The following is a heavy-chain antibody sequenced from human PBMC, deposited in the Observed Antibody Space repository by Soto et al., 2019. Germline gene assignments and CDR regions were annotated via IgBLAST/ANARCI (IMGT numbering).Heavy chain of an antibody. Sequence: ASVKVSCKASGYTFTGYYMHWVRQAPGQGLEWMGWINPNSGGTNYAQKFQGWVTMTRDTSISTAYMELSRLRSDDTAVYYCARGAVSRQFDYYYYMDVWGKGTTVTVSS. J-gene: IGHJ6*03. D-gene: IGHD2-8*01. CDR2: INPNSGGT. V-gene: IGHV1-2*04. CDR3: ARGAVSRQFDYYYYMDV. CDR1: GYTFTGYY.